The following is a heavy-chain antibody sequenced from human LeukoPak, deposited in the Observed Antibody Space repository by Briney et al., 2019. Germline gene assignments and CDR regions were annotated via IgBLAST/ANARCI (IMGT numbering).Heavy chain of an antibody. CDR3: ARDSRLDDAFDI. J-gene: IGHJ3*02. Sequence: PSETLSLTCAVHGGSFSGSYWNWIRQPPGKGLEWIGEINHSGITNYNPSLKSRVTISVDTSKNKFSLKVRSVTAADSAVYYCARDSRLDDAFDIWGQGTMVTVSS. CDR2: INHSGIT. V-gene: IGHV4-34*01. CDR1: GGSFSGSY.